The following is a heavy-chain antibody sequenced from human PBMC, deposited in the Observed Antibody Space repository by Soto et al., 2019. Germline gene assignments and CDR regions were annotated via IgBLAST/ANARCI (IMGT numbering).Heavy chain of an antibody. CDR3: ARDDGHYYFFGS. CDR2: IFHTGST. J-gene: IGHJ5*01. V-gene: IGHV4-4*02. D-gene: IGHD4-17*01. Sequence: QVHLQESGPRLVKPSGTLSLTCTVSGGSISTPNWWSWVRQAPGKGLEWIGDIFHTGSTNLNSSLTRRVTFSVDKSKNQFSLNLTSVTAADTAVYYCARDDGHYYFFGSWGQGTLVTVSS. CDR1: GGSISTPNW.